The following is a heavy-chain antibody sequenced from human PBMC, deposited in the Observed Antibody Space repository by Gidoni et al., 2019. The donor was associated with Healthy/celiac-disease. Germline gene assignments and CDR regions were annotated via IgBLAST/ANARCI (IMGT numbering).Heavy chain of an antibody. CDR1: GGSISSGGYY. J-gene: IGHJ3*02. Sequence: QVQLQESGPGLVKPSQTLSLTCTVSGGSISSGGYYWSWIRQHPGKGLEWIGYLYYSGSTYYNPSLKSRVTISVDTSKNQFSLKLSSVTAADTSVYYCARAGVGYDILTGYYLEAFDIWGQGTMVTVSS. CDR2: LYYSGST. CDR3: ARAGVGYDILTGYYLEAFDI. D-gene: IGHD3-9*01. V-gene: IGHV4-31*03.